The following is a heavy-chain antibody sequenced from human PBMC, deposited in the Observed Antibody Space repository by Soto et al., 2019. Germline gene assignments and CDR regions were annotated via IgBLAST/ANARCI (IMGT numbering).Heavy chain of an antibody. D-gene: IGHD1-26*01. Sequence: SETLSLTCTVSGGSISSGGYYWSWIRQHPGKGLEWIGYIYYSGSTYYNPSLKSRVTISVDTSKNQFSLKLSSVTAADTAVYYCAREGRDGYYRYYFDYWGQGTLVTVSS. J-gene: IGHJ4*02. CDR3: AREGRDGYYRYYFDY. V-gene: IGHV4-31*03. CDR2: IYYSGST. CDR1: GGSISSGGYY.